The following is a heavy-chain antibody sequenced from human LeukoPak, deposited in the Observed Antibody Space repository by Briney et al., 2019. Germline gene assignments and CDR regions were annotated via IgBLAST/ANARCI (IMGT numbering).Heavy chain of an antibody. CDR2: IYYSGST. D-gene: IGHD3-10*01. CDR1: GGSISSYY. Sequence: PSETLSLTCTVSGGSISSYYWSWIRQPAGKGLEWIGYIYYSGSTNYNPSLKSRVTISVDTSKNQFSLKLSSVTAADTAVYYCAGSSRYYYYYYVDVWGKGTTVTISS. CDR3: AGSSRYYYYYYVDV. V-gene: IGHV4-59*01. J-gene: IGHJ6*03.